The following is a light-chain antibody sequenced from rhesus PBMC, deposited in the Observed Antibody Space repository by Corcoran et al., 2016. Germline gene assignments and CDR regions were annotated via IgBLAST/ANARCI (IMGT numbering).Light chain of an antibody. CDR2: YAT. Sequence: DIQMTQSPSSLSASVGDKVTITCHASQGISSWLAWYQQKPGKAPKPLIYYATSLQSGVPSRFSGSGSEKDYTLTIRILQPEGFATYYCQRYEDLPWTFGQGTKVEIK. V-gene: IGKV1-19*01. J-gene: IGKJ1*01. CDR1: QGISSW. CDR3: QRYEDLPWT.